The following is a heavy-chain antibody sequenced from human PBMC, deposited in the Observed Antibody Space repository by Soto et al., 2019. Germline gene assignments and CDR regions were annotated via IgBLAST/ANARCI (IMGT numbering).Heavy chain of an antibody. CDR1: GGSIRSGGYY. J-gene: IGHJ6*02. CDR3: ARDRLMATAGDCYYYGMDV. Sequence: SETLSLTCTVSGGSIRSGGYYWSWVRQNPRRGLEWIGNIYYSGNTYYNPSLKSRLTISVDTSKNQFSLNLSSVTAADTAVYYCARDRLMATAGDCYYYGMDVWGQGTTVTVSS. D-gene: IGHD5-18*01. CDR2: IYYSGNT. V-gene: IGHV4-31*03.